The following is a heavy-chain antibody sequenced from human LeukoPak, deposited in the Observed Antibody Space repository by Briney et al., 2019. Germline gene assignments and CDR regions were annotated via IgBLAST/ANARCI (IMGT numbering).Heavy chain of an antibody. V-gene: IGHV3-7*01. Sequence: GGSLRLSCAASGFSFSTYWMSWVRQTPEKGLEFVANINQDASVRNYMDSLKGRCTISRDNAKKSVYLEVNSLRADDTAVYYCARDPGSSSFDLWGQGALVTVSS. D-gene: IGHD6-13*01. CDR3: ARDPGSSSFDL. CDR1: GFSFSTYW. CDR2: INQDASVR. J-gene: IGHJ4*02.